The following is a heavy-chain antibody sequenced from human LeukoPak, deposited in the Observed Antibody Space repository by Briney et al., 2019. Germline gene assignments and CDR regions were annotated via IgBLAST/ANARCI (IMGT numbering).Heavy chain of an antibody. V-gene: IGHV4-39*01. CDR2: IYYSGST. J-gene: IGHJ6*02. Sequence: PSETLSLTCTVSGGSISSSSYSWGWIRQPPGKGLEWIGSIYYSGSTYYNPSLKSRVTISVDTSKNQFSLKLSSMTAADTAVYYCARHDFGYCSSTSCYQGDYYYGMDVWGQGTTVTVSS. CDR3: ARHDFGYCSSTSCYQGDYYYGMDV. CDR1: GGSISSSSYS. D-gene: IGHD2-2*03.